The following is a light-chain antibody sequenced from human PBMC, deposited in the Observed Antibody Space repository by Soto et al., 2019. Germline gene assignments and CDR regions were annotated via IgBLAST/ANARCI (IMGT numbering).Light chain of an antibody. CDR3: QHYGSSPWT. Sequence: EIVLTQSPGTLSLSPGERATLSCRASQSVSSSYLAWYQQKPGQAPRPLIYGASSRAIGIPDRFSVSGSGTDFTFTISRLVPEDFAVYYCQHYGSSPWTFGQGTKVEIK. J-gene: IGKJ1*01. V-gene: IGKV3-20*01. CDR1: QSVSSSY. CDR2: GAS.